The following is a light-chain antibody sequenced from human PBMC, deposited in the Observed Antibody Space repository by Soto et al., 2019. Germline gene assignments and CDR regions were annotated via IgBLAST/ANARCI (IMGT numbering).Light chain of an antibody. V-gene: IGLV1-44*01. CDR1: SSNIGSNT. CDR3: AAWDDSLNGHVV. CDR2: TDN. Sequence: QLVLTQPPSASGTPGQRVTISCSGSSSNIGSNTVNWYQQITGTAPKLLIYTDNQRPSGVPDRFSGSKSGTSGSLAISGLQSEDEGDYYCAAWDDSLNGHVVFGGGTKLTVL. J-gene: IGLJ2*01.